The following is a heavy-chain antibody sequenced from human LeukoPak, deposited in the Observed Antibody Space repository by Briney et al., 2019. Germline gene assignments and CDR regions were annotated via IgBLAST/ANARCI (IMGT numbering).Heavy chain of an antibody. V-gene: IGHV4-59*01. CDR3: ARLSGGGYCSGGSCYSDPLDY. CDR2: IYYSGST. D-gene: IGHD2-15*01. Sequence: SETLSLTCSVSGGSISDYYWSWIRQPAGKGLEWIGHIYYSGSTNYNPSLKSRVTISVDTSKNQFSLKLSSVTAADTAVYYCARLSGGGYCSGGSCYSDPLDYWGQGTLVTVSS. CDR1: GGSISDYY. J-gene: IGHJ4*02.